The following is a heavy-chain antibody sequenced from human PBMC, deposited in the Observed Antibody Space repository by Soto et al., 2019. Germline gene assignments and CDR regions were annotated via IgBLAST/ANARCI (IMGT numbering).Heavy chain of an antibody. J-gene: IGHJ6*02. Sequence: GGTNYAQKFQGWVTMTRDTSISTAYMELSRLRSDDTAVYYCARGLIAAAGFYYYYGMDVWGQGTTVTVSS. V-gene: IGHV1-2*04. CDR2: GGT. CDR3: ARGLIAAAGFYYYYGMDV. D-gene: IGHD6-13*01.